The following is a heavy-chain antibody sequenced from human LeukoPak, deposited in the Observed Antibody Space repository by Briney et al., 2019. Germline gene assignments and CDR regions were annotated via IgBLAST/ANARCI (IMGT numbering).Heavy chain of an antibody. CDR3: ARHVIRYFDWLPVPHFDY. V-gene: IGHV4-38-2*02. CDR1: GYSISSGYY. CDR2: IYHSGST. J-gene: IGHJ4*02. D-gene: IGHD3-9*01. Sequence: SETLSLTCTVSGYSISSGYYWGWIRQPPGKGLEWIGSIYHSGSTYYNPSLKSRVTISVDTSKNQFSLKLSSVTAADTAVYYCARHVIRYFDWLPVPHFDYWGQGTLVTVSS.